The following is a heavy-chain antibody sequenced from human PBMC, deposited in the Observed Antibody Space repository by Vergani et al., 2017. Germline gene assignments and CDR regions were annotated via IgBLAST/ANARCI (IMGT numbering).Heavy chain of an antibody. V-gene: IGHV4-34*01. Sequence: QVQLQQWGAGLLKPSETLSLTCAVYGGSFSGYYWGWIRQPPGPGLEWIGEIPHSGSTDHNPSLRSRVTISVDTSKNQFSLKLSSVTAADTAVYYCARGPWFDPWGQGTLVTVSS. CDR1: GGSFSGYY. CDR2: IPHSGST. CDR3: ARGPWFDP. J-gene: IGHJ5*02.